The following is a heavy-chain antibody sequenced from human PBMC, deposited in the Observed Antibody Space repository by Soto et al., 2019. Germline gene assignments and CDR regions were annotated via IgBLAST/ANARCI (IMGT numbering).Heavy chain of an antibody. J-gene: IGHJ6*02. CDR3: AGYGDYYYYYYGMDV. V-gene: IGHV4-39*01. D-gene: IGHD4-17*01. Sequence: LETLPLTCTVSGGSISSSSYCWGWIRKPPGKGLEWIGSIYYSGSTYYNPSLKSRVTISVDTSKNQFSLKLSSVTAADTAVYYCAGYGDYYYYYYGMDVWGQGTTVTVSS. CDR2: IYYSGST. CDR1: GGSISSSSYC.